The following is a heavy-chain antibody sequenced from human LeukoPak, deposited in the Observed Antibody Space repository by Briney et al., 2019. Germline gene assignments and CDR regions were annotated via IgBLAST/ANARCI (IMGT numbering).Heavy chain of an antibody. J-gene: IGHJ5*02. CDR3: ARGYYDFWSGYYPNWFDP. V-gene: IGHV4-59*01. CDR1: GGSISSYY. D-gene: IGHD3-3*01. CDR2: ICYSGST. Sequence: SETLSLTCTVSGGSISSYYWSWIRQPPGKGLEWIGYICYSGSTNYNPSLKSRVTISVDTSKNQFSLKLSSVTAADTAVYYCARGYYDFWSGYYPNWFDPWGQGTLVTVSS.